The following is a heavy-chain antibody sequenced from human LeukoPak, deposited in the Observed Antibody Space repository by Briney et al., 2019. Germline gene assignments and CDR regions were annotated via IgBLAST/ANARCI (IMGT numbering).Heavy chain of an antibody. CDR3: TRGGDRRRFDY. Sequence: QTLSLTCLLSAGSTTNGGSWWSWIRQHPGKGLEWIGYIYVSETTHYNPALQSRVTISADTADNQCSLKFRSRTAADTAMYYCTRGGDRRRFDYWGQGTQVTVSS. CDR1: AGSTTNGGSW. V-gene: IGHV4-31*03. J-gene: IGHJ4*02. D-gene: IGHD1-14*01. CDR2: IYVSETT.